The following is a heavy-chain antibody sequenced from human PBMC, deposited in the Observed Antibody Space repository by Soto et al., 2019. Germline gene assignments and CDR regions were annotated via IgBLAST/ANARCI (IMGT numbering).Heavy chain of an antibody. CDR1: GDSVSSNSAA. J-gene: IGHJ6*02. D-gene: IGHD1-7*01. Sequence: SQTLSLTCVISGDSVSSNSAAWKLIRQSPSRGLEWLGRTYYRSKWYNDYAVSVKSRITINPDTSKNQFSLQLNSVTPEDTAVYYCARDRQTGTTGPYYYGMDVWGQGTTVTVSS. CDR3: ARDRQTGTTGPYYYGMDV. V-gene: IGHV6-1*01. CDR2: TYYRSKWYN.